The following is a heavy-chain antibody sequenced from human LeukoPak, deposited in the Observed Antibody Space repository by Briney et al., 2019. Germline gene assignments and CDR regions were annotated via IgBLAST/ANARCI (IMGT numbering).Heavy chain of an antibody. Sequence: GGSLRLSCAASGFTFSNYNMNWVRQAPGKGLEWVSSISSSSSYIYYADSVKGRFTISRDNAKNSLYLQMNSLRAEDTAVYYCARDSASFRYGDYGPGFWYFDLWGRGTLVTVSS. D-gene: IGHD4-17*01. CDR2: ISSSSSYI. CDR3: ARDSASFRYGDYGPGFWYFDL. V-gene: IGHV3-21*01. J-gene: IGHJ2*01. CDR1: GFTFSNYN.